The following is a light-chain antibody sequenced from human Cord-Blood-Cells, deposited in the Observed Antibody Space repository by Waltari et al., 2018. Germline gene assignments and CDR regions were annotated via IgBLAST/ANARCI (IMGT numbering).Light chain of an antibody. J-gene: IGLJ3*02. V-gene: IGLV2-23*01. Sequence: QSALTQPASVSGSPGQSITISCTGTSSDVGRYNLVSWYQQHPGKAPQLMIYEGSNRPSGVSNPFSGSKSGNTASLTISGLQAEDEADYYCCSYAGSSSWVFGGGTKLTVL. CDR3: CSYAGSSSWV. CDR2: EGS. CDR1: SSDVGRYNL.